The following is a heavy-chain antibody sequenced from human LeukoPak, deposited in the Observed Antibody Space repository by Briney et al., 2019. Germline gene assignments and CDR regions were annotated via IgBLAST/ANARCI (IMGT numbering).Heavy chain of an antibody. CDR1: GFTVSSNY. J-gene: IGHJ6*02. CDR2: IYSGGST. V-gene: IGHV3-66*01. D-gene: IGHD2-15*01. Sequence: GGSLRLSCAASGFTVSSNYVSWVRQAPGKGLEWVSVIYSGGSTYYADSVKGRFTISRDNSKNTLYLQMNSLRAEGTAVYYCARASCLNCKSYYYYGMDVWGQGTTVTVSS. CDR3: ARASCLNCKSYYYYGMDV.